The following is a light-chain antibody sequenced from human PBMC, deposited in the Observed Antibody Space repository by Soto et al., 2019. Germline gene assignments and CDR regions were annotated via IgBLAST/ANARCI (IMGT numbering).Light chain of an antibody. Sequence: QSVLTQPPSVSAAPGQRVTISCSVSSSNIGNSSVSWYQQLPGTAPKLLIYDNNKRPSGIPDRFSGSKSGTSATLGIAGLQTGDEADYYCGSWDSSLSAGVFGGGTKLTVL. J-gene: IGLJ2*01. CDR2: DNN. V-gene: IGLV1-51*01. CDR3: GSWDSSLSAGV. CDR1: SSNIGNSS.